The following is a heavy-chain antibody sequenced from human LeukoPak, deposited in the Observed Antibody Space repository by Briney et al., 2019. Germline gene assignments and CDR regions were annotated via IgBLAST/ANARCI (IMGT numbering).Heavy chain of an antibody. V-gene: IGHV3-21*01. J-gene: IGHJ4*02. CDR1: GFTFSSYS. Sequence: GGSMRLSCAGSGFTFSSYSMNWVRQAPGKGLEWVSSISSSSSYIYYADSVKGRFTISRDNAKNSLYLQMNSLRAEDTAVYYCARRGYYYDSSGYYLGGFDYWGQGTLVTVSS. CDR2: ISSSSSYI. CDR3: ARRGYYYDSSGYYLGGFDY. D-gene: IGHD3-22*01.